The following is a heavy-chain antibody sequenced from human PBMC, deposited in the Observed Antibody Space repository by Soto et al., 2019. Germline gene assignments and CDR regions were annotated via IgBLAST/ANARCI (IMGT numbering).Heavy chain of an antibody. Sequence: SETLSLTCTFSGGSISSYYWSWIRQPPGKGLEWIGYIYYSGSTNYNPSLKSRVTISVDTSKNQFSLKLSSVTAADTAVYYCASSYSGYDLALDYWGQGTLVTVSS. CDR1: GGSISSYY. CDR2: IYYSGST. V-gene: IGHV4-59*01. CDR3: ASSYSGYDLALDY. D-gene: IGHD5-12*01. J-gene: IGHJ4*02.